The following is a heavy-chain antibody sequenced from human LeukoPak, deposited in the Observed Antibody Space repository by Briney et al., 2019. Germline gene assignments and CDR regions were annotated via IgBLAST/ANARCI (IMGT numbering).Heavy chain of an antibody. CDR3: ASTSLLIAVAGDYYYGMDV. D-gene: IGHD6-19*01. V-gene: IGHV1-2*02. J-gene: IGHJ6*02. CDR1: GYTVTGSY. Sequence: ASVKLSCKASGYTVTGSYMHWVRQSPGHGREWMGWFNANSGGTNYAQKFQGRVTMTRDTSISTAYMGLSRLRSEDTAVYYCASTSLLIAVAGDYYYGMDVWGQGTTVTVSS. CDR2: FNANSGGT.